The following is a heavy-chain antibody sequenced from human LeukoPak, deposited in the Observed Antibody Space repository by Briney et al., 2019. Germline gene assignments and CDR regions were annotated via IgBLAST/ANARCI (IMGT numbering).Heavy chain of an antibody. D-gene: IGHD3-10*01. V-gene: IGHV3-30*18. CDR1: GFTFSSYG. CDR2: ISYDGSNK. Sequence: GGSLRLSCAASGFTFSSYGMHWVRQAPGKGLEWVAVISYDGSNKYFADSVKGRFTISRDNSKNTLYLQMNSLRAEDTAVYYCAKDPADCGSGSAFDYWGQGTLVTVSS. J-gene: IGHJ4*02. CDR3: AKDPADCGSGSAFDY.